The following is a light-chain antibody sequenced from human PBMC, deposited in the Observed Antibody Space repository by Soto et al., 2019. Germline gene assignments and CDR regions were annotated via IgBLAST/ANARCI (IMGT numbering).Light chain of an antibody. Sequence: DIQMTLSTSRLSESVGARVTIKCRASQTISSWLAWYQQKPGKAPKLLIYKASTLKSGVPSRFSGSGSGTEYTLTISSLLPDDFATYYCQHDNSGWTFGKGTKVDIK. CDR2: KAS. CDR1: QTISSW. J-gene: IGKJ1*01. CDR3: QHDNSGWT. V-gene: IGKV1-5*03.